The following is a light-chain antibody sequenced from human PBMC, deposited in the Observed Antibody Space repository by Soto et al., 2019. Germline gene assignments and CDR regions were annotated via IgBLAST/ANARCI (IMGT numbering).Light chain of an antibody. V-gene: IGKV1-39*01. Sequence: EVSQHQYSLSASVGDRVTITCRASQSISSYLNWYQQKPGKAPKLLMYATSRFQSGVPSRFSGGGSGADFTLTIIRLEPEDFGVYYCQQFGLSHTFGGGGKV. CDR2: ATS. CDR3: QQFGLSHT. CDR1: QSISSY. J-gene: IGKJ4*01.